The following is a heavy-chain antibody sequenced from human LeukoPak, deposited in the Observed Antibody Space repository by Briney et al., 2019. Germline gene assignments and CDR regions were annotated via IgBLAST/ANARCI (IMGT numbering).Heavy chain of an antibody. CDR3: ARGIYSGSYGGGFDY. CDR2: IYTSGST. V-gene: IGHV4-4*07. J-gene: IGHJ4*02. CDR1: GGSISSYY. Sequence: SETLSLTCTVSGGSISSYYWSWIRQPAGKGLEWIGRIYTSGSTNYNPSLKSRVTISVDTSKNQFSLKLSSVTAADTAVYYCARGIYSGSYGGGFDYWGQGTLVTVSS. D-gene: IGHD1-26*01.